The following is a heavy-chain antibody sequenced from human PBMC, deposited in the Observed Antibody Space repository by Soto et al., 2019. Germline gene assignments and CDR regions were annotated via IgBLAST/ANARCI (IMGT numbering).Heavy chain of an antibody. D-gene: IGHD3-3*01. V-gene: IGHV3-7*01. CDR1: GFTFSSYW. CDR2: IKQDGSEK. CDR3: ARTGGDDFWSGYYLGFTSYYYYMDV. Sequence: EVQLVESGGGLVQPGGSLRLSCAASGFTFSSYWMSWVRQAPGKGLEWVANIKQDGSEKYYVDSVKGRFTISRDNAKNSLYLQMNSLRAEDTAVYYCARTGGDDFWSGYYLGFTSYYYYMDVWGKGTTVTVSS. J-gene: IGHJ6*03.